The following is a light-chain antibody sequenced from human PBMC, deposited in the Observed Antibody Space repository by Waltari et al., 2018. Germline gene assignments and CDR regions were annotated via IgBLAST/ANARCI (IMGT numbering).Light chain of an antibody. Sequence: DIQMTQSPSTLSASVGDRVTITCPASQSISSWLAWYQQKPGKAPKLLIYDASSLESGVPSRFSGSGSGTEFTLTISSLQPDDFATYYYQHSNTFGQGTKLEIK. J-gene: IGKJ2*01. CDR2: DAS. CDR1: QSISSW. CDR3: QHSNT. V-gene: IGKV1-5*01.